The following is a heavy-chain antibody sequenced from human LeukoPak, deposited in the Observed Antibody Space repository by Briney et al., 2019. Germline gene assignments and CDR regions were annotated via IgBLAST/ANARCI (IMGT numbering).Heavy chain of an antibody. CDR2: IYYSGNT. J-gene: IGHJ4*02. D-gene: IGHD5-24*01. CDR3: ARHLWLQDPFDS. Sequence: NSSETLSLTCTVSGDSISSNSYYWGWIRQPPGKGLDWIGSIYYSGNTYYNPSLKSRVTISVDTSKNQFSLKLSSVTAADTAVYYCARHLWLQDPFDSWGQGTLVTVSS. CDR1: GDSISSNSYY. V-gene: IGHV4-39*01.